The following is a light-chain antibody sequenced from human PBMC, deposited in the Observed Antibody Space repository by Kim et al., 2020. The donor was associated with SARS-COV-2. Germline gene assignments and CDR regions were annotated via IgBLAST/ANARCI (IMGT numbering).Light chain of an antibody. CDR3: NSYTTSSTWI. CDR1: SSDVGTYNY. V-gene: IGLV2-14*03. J-gene: IGLJ2*01. Sequence: GQSITFSCTGSSSDVGTYNYVSWYQQHPGKAPKLIIFYVSDRPSGVSNRFSGSKSANTASLTISGLQPEDEADYYCNSYTTSSTWIFGGGTKVTVL. CDR2: YVS.